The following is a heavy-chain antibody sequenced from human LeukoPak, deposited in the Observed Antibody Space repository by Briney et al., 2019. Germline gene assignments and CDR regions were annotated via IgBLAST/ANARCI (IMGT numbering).Heavy chain of an antibody. Sequence: GGSLRLSCAASGFTFSSYGMHWVRQAPGKGLEWVAFIRYDGSNKYYADSVKGRFSIFRDNANNSLYLQMISLTADDTATYYCVRGLLEWLRLETYYFDYWGQGTLVTVSS. CDR2: IRYDGSNK. CDR3: VRGLLEWLRLETYYFDY. CDR1: GFTFSSYG. V-gene: IGHV3-30*02. D-gene: IGHD3-3*01. J-gene: IGHJ4*02.